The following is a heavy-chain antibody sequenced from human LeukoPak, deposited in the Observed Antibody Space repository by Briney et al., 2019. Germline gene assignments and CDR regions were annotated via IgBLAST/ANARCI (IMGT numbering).Heavy chain of an antibody. V-gene: IGHV3-74*01. CDR2: INSEGSST. D-gene: IGHD6-19*01. Sequence: GGSLRLSCAASGFTFSSYWMHWVRHAPGKGLVWVSRINSEGSSTNYADSVKGRFTISRDNAKNTLYLQMNSLRAEDTAVYYCARQELLWNSSGWYPHNDYWGQGTLVTVSS. CDR3: ARQELLWNSSGWYPHNDY. CDR1: GFTFSSYW. J-gene: IGHJ4*02.